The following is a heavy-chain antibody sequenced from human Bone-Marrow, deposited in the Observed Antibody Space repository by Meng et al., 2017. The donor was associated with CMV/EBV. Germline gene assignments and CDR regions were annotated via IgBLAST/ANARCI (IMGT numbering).Heavy chain of an antibody. CDR2: IYYSGST. Sequence: GSLRLSCTASGGSISSYYWSWIRQPPGKGLEWIGYIYYSGSTNYNPSLKSRVTISVDTSKNPFSLKLSSVTAADTAVYYCAREVAPWSYYYGMDVWGQGTTVTVSS. V-gene: IGHV4-59*01. CDR1: GGSISSYY. CDR3: AREVAPWSYYYGMDV. D-gene: IGHD2-21*01. J-gene: IGHJ6*02.